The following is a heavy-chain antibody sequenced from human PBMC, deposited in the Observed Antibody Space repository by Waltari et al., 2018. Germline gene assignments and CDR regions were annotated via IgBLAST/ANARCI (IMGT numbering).Heavy chain of an antibody. CDR3: ARAFPSYGSGSYGMDV. CDR2: ITPNFGTA. V-gene: IGHV1-69*08. Sequence: QVQLVQSGAEVKKPGSSVKVSCKASGGTFSSYAIRWVRQAPGQGLEWMGRITPNFGTANYAQKFQGRVTITADKSTSTAYMELISLRSEDTAVYYCARAFPSYGSGSYGMDVCGQGTTVTVSS. D-gene: IGHD3-10*01. J-gene: IGHJ6*02. CDR1: GGTFSSYA.